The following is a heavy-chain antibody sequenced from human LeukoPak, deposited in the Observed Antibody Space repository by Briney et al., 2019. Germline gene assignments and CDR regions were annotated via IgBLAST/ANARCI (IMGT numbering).Heavy chain of an antibody. J-gene: IGHJ5*02. V-gene: IGHV3-21*01. D-gene: IGHD4-23*01. CDR3: ARDYGGNSDNWFDP. CDR2: ISSSSSYI. CDR1: GFTFSSYS. Sequence: GGSLRLSCAASGFTFSSYSMNWVRQAPGKGLEWASSISSSSSYIYYADSVKGRFTISRDNAKNSLYLQMNSLRAEDTAVYYCARDYGGNSDNWFDPWGQGTLVTVSS.